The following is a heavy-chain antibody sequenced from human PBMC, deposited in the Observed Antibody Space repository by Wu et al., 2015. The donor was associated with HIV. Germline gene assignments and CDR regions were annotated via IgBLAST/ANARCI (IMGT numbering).Heavy chain of an antibody. Sequence: QVQLVQSGAEVKKPGASVKVSCKASGYIFTGHYIHWVRQAPGQGLEWMGWINPDNGSSQILQQKFQGRVTMTSDKRPSNHSLTWNLRRLTNLTXTAVYYCARVAVQKYGWGFRRVLHGPYWGKGT. V-gene: IGHV1-2*02. J-gene: IGHJ6*03. CDR1: GYIFTGHY. D-gene: IGHD3-10*01. CDR3: ARVAVQKYGWGFRRVLHGPY. CDR2: INPDNGSS.